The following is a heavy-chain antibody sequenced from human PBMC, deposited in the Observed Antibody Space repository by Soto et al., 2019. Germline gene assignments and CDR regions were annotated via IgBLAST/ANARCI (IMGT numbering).Heavy chain of an antibody. D-gene: IGHD3-22*01. V-gene: IGHV5-51*01. J-gene: IGHJ5*02. CDR2: IYPGDSDT. Sequence: GESLKISCKGSGYSFTSYWIGWVRQMPVKGLEWMGIIYPGDSDTRYSPSFQGQVTISADKSISTAYLQWSSLKASDTAMYYCARSSYYYDSSGRNWFDPWGQGTLVTVSS. CDR1: GYSFTSYW. CDR3: ARSSYYYDSSGRNWFDP.